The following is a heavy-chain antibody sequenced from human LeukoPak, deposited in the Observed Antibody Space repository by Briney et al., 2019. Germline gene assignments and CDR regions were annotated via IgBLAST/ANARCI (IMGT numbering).Heavy chain of an antibody. J-gene: IGHJ5*02. CDR3: ARVRYRNWFDP. CDR1: GGSISSGGYS. D-gene: IGHD1-14*01. V-gene: IGHV4-30-2*01. Sequence: PSQTLSLTCAVSGGSISSGGYSWSWIRQPPGKGLEWIGYTYHSGSTYYNPSLKSRVTISVDRSKNQFSLKLSSVTAADTAVYYCARVRYRNWFDPWGQGTLVTVSS. CDR2: TYHSGST.